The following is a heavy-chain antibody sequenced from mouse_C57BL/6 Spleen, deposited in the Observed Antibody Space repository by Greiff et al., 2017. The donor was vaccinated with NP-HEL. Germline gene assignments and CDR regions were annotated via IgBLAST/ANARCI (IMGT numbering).Heavy chain of an antibody. D-gene: IGHD2-3*01. CDR3: ARERGYDGYPHWYFDV. CDR2: IDPSDSET. V-gene: IGHV1-52*01. Sequence: QVQLQQPGAELVRPGSSVKLSCKASGYTFTSYWMHWVKQRPIQGLEWIGNIDPSDSETHYNQKFKDKATLTVDKSSSTAYMQLCSLTSEDSAVYYCARERGYDGYPHWYFDVWGTGTTVTVSS. J-gene: IGHJ1*03. CDR1: GYTFTSYW.